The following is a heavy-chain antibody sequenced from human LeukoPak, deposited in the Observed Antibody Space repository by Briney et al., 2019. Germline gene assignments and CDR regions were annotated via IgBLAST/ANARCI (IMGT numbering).Heavy chain of an antibody. J-gene: IGHJ6*02. Sequence: SETLSLTCTVSGGSISSSSYYWGWIRQPPGKGLEWIGSIYYSGSSYYNPSLKSRVTISVDTSKNQFSLKLSSVTAADTAVYYCARDPIVGADYYYGMDVWSQGTTVTVSS. CDR3: ARDPIVGADYYYGMDV. CDR2: IYYSGSS. D-gene: IGHD1-26*01. V-gene: IGHV4-39*07. CDR1: GGSISSSSYY.